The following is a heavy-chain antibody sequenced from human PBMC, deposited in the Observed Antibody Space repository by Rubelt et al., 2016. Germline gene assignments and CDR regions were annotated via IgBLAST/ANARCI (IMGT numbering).Heavy chain of an antibody. J-gene: IGHJ5*02. Sequence: QLQLQESGPGLVKPSETLSLTCTVSGGSISSSSYYWGWIRQPPGKGLEWIGSIYYSGSTYYNPSLKSRVTISVDTSKNQFSLKLSSVTAADTAVYYCARHRIVRDMTIGGWFDPWGHGILVTVSS. D-gene: IGHD2/OR15-2a*01. CDR2: IYYSGST. V-gene: IGHV4-39*01. CDR1: GGSISSSSYY. CDR3: ARHRIVRDMTIGGWFDP.